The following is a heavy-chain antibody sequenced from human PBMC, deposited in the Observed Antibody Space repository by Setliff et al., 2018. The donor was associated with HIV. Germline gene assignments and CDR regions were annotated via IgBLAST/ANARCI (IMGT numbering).Heavy chain of an antibody. CDR2: INHSGSP. D-gene: IGHD5-18*01. J-gene: IGHJ4*02. CDR3: ARTRGYTYGYIDS. V-gene: IGHV4-34*01. Sequence: SETLSLTCGVFGGSFSGSYWSWIRQSPGKGLEWIGEINHSGSPNYNPSLKSRVTISVDTSKNQFSLRLSSVTAADTAVYYCARTRGYTYGYIDSWGQGTLVTVSS. CDR1: GGSFSGSY.